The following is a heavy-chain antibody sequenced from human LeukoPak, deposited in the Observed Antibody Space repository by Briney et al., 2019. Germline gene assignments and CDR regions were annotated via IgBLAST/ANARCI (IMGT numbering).Heavy chain of an antibody. D-gene: IGHD1-1*01. V-gene: IGHV1-2*02. CDR1: GYTFTGYY. CDR2: INPNSGGT. J-gene: IGHJ1*01. CDR3: ARERVLGGTPSNTEYFQH. Sequence: GASVKVSCKASGYTFTGYYMHWVRQAPGQGLEWMGWINPNSGGTNYAQKFQGRVTMTRDTSISTAYMELSRLRSDDTAVYYCARERVLGGTPSNTEYFQHWGQGTLVTVSS.